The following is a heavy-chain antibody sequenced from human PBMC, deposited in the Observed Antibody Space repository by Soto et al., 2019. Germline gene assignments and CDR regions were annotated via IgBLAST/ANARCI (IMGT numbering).Heavy chain of an antibody. J-gene: IGHJ4*02. CDR2: TYYRSKWYN. CDR3: ARESPYYESSDSYFDY. CDR1: GDSVSGNSAA. V-gene: IGHV6-1*01. D-gene: IGHD3-16*01. Sequence: SQTLSLTCAISGDSVSGNSAAWNWIRQSLSRGLEWLGRTYYRSKWYNDYAVSVKSRITVTPDTSKNQFSLHLNSVTPEDTAVYYCARESPYYESSDSYFDYWGQGALVTVSS.